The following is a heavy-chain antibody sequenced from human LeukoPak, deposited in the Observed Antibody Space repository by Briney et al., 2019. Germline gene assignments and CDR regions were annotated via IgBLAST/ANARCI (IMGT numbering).Heavy chain of an antibody. Sequence: SQTLSLTCAISGGSVSSNSAAWNWIRQSPSRGFEWLGRTYFRSKWYNDYAASVKSRVTVSPDTSKNHFSLQLSSVTLEDTAVYYCARTYGGNCDYWGQGTLVTVSS. D-gene: IGHD4-23*01. CDR3: ARTYGGNCDY. V-gene: IGHV6-1*01. CDR2: TYFRSKWYN. CDR1: GGSVSSNSAA. J-gene: IGHJ4*02.